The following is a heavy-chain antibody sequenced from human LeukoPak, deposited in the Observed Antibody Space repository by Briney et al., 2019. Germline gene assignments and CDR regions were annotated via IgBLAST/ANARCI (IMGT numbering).Heavy chain of an antibody. Sequence: ASVKVSCKASGYTFTSYDINWVRQATGQGLEWMGWMNTKSGNTGYAQKFQGRVTMTRNTSIRTAYMELSSLRSEDTAVYYCARDRNYGENFDYWGQGTLVTVSS. CDR3: ARDRNYGENFDY. CDR1: GYTFTSYD. V-gene: IGHV1-8*01. CDR2: MNTKSGNT. J-gene: IGHJ4*02. D-gene: IGHD4-17*01.